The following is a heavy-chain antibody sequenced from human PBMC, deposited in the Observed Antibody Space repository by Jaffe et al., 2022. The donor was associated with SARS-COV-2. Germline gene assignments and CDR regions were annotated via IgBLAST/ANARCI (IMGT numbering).Heavy chain of an antibody. CDR1: GFTFSNAW. D-gene: IGHD6-19*01. CDR3: TTEPEQWLAPEGDY. CDR2: IKSKTDGGTT. J-gene: IGHJ4*02. V-gene: IGHV3-15*01. Sequence: EVQLVESGGGLVKPGGSLRLSCAASGFTFSNAWMSWVRQAPGKGLEWVGRIKSKTDGGTTDYAAPVKGRFTISRDDSKNTLYLQMNSLKTEDTAVYYCTTEPEQWLAPEGDYWGQGTLVTVSS.